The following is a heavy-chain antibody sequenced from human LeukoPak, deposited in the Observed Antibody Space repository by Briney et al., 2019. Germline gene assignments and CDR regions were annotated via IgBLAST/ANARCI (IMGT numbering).Heavy chain of an antibody. CDR1: GYTFTGYY. CDR3: AREEYGFDP. J-gene: IGHJ5*02. CDR2: INPKSRGT. V-gene: IGHV1-2*02. Sequence: GASVKVSCKASGYTFTGYYMHWVRQAPGQGLEWMGWINPKSRGTNYAQKFQGRVTMTRDTSIHTAYMELSRLRSDDTAVYYCAREEYGFDPWGQGTLVTVSS. D-gene: IGHD2-2*01.